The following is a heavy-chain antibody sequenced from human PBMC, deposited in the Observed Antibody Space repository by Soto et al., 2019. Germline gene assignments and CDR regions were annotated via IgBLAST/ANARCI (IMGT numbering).Heavy chain of an antibody. Sequence: ASVKVSCKASGYTFTSYYMHWVRQAPGQGLEWMGIINPSGGSTSYAQKFQGRVTMTRDTSTSTVYMELSSLRSEDTAVYYCARLDTAMVHYYYYGMDVWGQGTAVTVSS. CDR3: ARLDTAMVHYYYYGMDV. CDR2: INPSGGST. J-gene: IGHJ6*02. D-gene: IGHD5-18*01. CDR1: GYTFTSYY. V-gene: IGHV1-46*03.